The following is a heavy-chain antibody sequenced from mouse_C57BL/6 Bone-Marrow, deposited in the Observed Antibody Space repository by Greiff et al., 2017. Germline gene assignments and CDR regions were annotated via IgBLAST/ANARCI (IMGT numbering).Heavy chain of an antibody. V-gene: IGHV1-50*01. CDR2: IDPSDSYT. Sequence: QVQLQQPGAELVKPGASVKLSCKASGYTFTSYWMQWVKQRPGQGLEWIGEIDPSDSYTNYNQKFQGKATLTVDPTATTAYMQRSSMTSEDSAVDYCAKITTVVATDYFDYWGQGTTLTVSS. CDR3: AKITTVVATDYFDY. CDR1: GYTFTSYW. J-gene: IGHJ2*01. D-gene: IGHD1-1*01.